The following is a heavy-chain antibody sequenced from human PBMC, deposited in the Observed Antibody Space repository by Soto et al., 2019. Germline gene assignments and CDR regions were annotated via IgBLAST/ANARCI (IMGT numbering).Heavy chain of an antibody. D-gene: IGHD4-4*01. CDR1: GGSISSSSYY. V-gene: IGHV4-39*01. CDR3: ARPQDYRTPLNWYFDL. J-gene: IGHJ2*01. Sequence: QLQLQESGPGLVKPSETLSLTCTVSGGSISSSSYYWGWIRQPPGKGLEWIGTIYYSVSTYYNPSLKSRVTISVDKSNNQFSLQLSAVTAADTAVYYCARPQDYRTPLNWYFDLWGRGTLVTVSS. CDR2: IYYSVST.